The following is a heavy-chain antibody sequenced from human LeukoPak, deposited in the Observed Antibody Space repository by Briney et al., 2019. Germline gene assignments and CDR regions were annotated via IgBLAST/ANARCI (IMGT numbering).Heavy chain of an antibody. CDR1: GGSISSYY. D-gene: IGHD3-3*01. J-gene: IGHJ4*02. CDR3: ARDTIFGVGRMFDY. Sequence: NPSETLSLTCTVSGGSISSYYWSWIRQPPGKGLEWIGYIYYSGSTNYNPSLRSRVTISVDTSKNQFSLKLSSVTAADTAVHYCARDTIFGVGRMFDYWGQGTLVTVSS. CDR2: IYYSGST. V-gene: IGHV4-59*01.